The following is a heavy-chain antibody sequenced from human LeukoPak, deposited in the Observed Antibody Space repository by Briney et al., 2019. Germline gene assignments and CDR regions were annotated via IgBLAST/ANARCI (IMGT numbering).Heavy chain of an antibody. Sequence: PGGSLRLSCAASGFTFSSYGMHWVRQAPGKGLEWVAFIRYDGSNKYYADSVKGRFTISRDNSKNTLYLQMNSLRAEDTAVYYCAKVVKWSTFFDYWGQGTLVTVSS. J-gene: IGHJ4*02. CDR2: IRYDGSNK. CDR1: GFTFSSYG. D-gene: IGHD2-15*01. CDR3: AKVVKWSTFFDY. V-gene: IGHV3-30*02.